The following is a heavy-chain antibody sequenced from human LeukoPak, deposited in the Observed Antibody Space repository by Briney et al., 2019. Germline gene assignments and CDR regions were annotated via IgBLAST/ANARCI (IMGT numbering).Heavy chain of an antibody. CDR2: INTNDGNP. J-gene: IGHJ4*02. Sequence: ASVKVSCKASGYTFINYAMNWVRQAPGQGLEWMGWINTNDGNPKYAQGFTGRVVFSSDTSASTAYLEISSLKSEDTAVYYCARGEWLLQDWGQGTLVTFSS. CDR3: ARGEWLLQD. CDR1: GYTFINYA. V-gene: IGHV7-4-1*02. D-gene: IGHD3-22*01.